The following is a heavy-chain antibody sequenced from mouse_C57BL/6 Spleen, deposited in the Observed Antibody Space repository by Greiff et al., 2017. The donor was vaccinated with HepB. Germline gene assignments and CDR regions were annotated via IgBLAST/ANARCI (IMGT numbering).Heavy chain of an antibody. CDR1: GYAFTNYL. J-gene: IGHJ1*03. V-gene: IGHV1-54*01. CDR2: INPGSGGT. Sequence: QVQLQQSGAELVRPGTSVKVSCKASGYAFTNYLLEWVKQRPGQGLEWIGVINPGSGGTNYNEKFKGKATLTADKSSSTAYMQLSSLTSEDSAVYFCAREGYFDVWGTGTTVTVSS. CDR3: AREGYFDV.